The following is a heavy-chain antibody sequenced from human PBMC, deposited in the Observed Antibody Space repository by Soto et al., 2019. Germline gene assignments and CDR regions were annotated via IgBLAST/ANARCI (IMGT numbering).Heavy chain of an antibody. Sequence: SETLSLTCTVSGGSISSYYWSWIRQPPGKGLEWIGYIYYSGSTNYNPSLKSRVTISVDTSKNHFSLKLSSVTAADTAVYYCARHNYDFWSGFAFDIWGQGTMVTVSS. D-gene: IGHD3-3*01. V-gene: IGHV4-59*08. J-gene: IGHJ3*02. CDR3: ARHNYDFWSGFAFDI. CDR1: GGSISSYY. CDR2: IYYSGST.